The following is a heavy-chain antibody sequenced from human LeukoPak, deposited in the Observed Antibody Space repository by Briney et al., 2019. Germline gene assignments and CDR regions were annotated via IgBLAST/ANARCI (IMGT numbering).Heavy chain of an antibody. CDR3: ARDHAAAAGVFDY. CDR1: GGSIGSSY. J-gene: IGHJ4*02. V-gene: IGHV4-4*07. CDR2: IYTSGST. D-gene: IGHD6-13*01. Sequence: PSETLSLTCTVSGGSIGSSYWSWIRQPAGKGLEWIGRIYTSGSTNYNPSLKSRVTMSVDTSKNQFSLTLSSMTAADTAVYYCARDHAAAAGVFDYWGQGTLVTVSS.